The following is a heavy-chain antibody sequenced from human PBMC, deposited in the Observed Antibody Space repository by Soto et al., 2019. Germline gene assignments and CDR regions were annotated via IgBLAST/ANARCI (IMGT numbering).Heavy chain of an antibody. V-gene: IGHV3-23*01. CDR3: AKALGGNFNNWHFDH. D-gene: IGHD1-1*01. CDR1: GFISGAFA. Sequence: EVQLLESGGGLVQPGESLRLSCAASGFISGAFAMNWVRLRPGKGLEWVSTISAGDVPFYTDSVKGRFTISRDTSRDTVFLHMNGLRADDTALDYCAKALGGNFNNWHFDHWGRGTLVSVSS. CDR2: ISAGDVP. J-gene: IGHJ4*01.